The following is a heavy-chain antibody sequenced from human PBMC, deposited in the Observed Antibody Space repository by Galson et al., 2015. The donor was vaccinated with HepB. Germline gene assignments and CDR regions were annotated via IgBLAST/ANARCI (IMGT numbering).Heavy chain of an antibody. D-gene: IGHD2-8*02. CDR1: GFTFSSYA. J-gene: IGHJ3*02. Sequence: SLRLSCAASGFTFSSYAMSWVRQAPGKGLEWVSGLSGSDGSTYYADSVKGRFSISRDNSKNTLYLQMNSLRAEDTTMYYCSKSGIGYCTGTTFYPLYDAFDNWGQLTPVIVSS. CDR2: LSGSDGST. V-gene: IGHV3-23*01. CDR3: SKSGIGYCTGTTFYPLYDAFDN.